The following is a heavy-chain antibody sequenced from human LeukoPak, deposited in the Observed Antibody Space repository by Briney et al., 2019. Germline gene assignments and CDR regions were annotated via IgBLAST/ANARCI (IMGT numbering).Heavy chain of an antibody. J-gene: IGHJ6*02. CDR3: ARLTCSSTSCYKGRYGMDV. CDR1: GFTFSSYS. D-gene: IGHD2-2*02. CDR2: ISSSSSYI. Sequence: GGSLRLSCAASGFTFSSYSMNWVRQAPGKGLEWVSSISSSSSYIYYADSVKGRFTISRDNAKNSLYLQMNSLRAEDTAVYYCARLTCSSTSCYKGRYGMDVWGQGTTVTVSS. V-gene: IGHV3-21*01.